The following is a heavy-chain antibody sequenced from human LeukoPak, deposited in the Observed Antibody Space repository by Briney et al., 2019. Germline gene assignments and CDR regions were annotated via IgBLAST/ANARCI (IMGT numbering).Heavy chain of an antibody. CDR3: ARDKDNWAPNFFGY. D-gene: IGHD1-20*01. CDR1: GYTFSSFG. Sequence: GASVTVSCKASGYTFSSFGINWVRQAPGQGLEWMGWISAYDGSTKYTQKFQGRVTMATDTSTTTAYMEPRSLRSDDTAVYYCARDKDNWAPNFFGYWGQGTLVTVSS. V-gene: IGHV1-18*01. J-gene: IGHJ4*02. CDR2: ISAYDGST.